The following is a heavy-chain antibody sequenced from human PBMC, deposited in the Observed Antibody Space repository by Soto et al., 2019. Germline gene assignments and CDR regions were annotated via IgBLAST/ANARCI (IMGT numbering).Heavy chain of an antibody. CDR3: ARSKLENQVTDY. D-gene: IGHD5-18*01. Sequence: QVQLVESGGGVVQPGRSLRLSCAASGFTFSSYAMHWVRQAPGKGLEWVAVISYDGSNKYYADSVKGRFTISRDNSKNTLYLQMNSLRAEDTAVYYCARSKLENQVTDYWGQGTLVTGSS. V-gene: IGHV3-30-3*01. CDR2: ISYDGSNK. J-gene: IGHJ4*02. CDR1: GFTFSSYA.